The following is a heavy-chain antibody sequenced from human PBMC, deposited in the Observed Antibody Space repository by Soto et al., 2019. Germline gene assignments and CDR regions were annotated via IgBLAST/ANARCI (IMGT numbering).Heavy chain of an antibody. CDR2: RYNSGST. CDR1: GGSISYYY. V-gene: IGHV4-4*07. J-gene: IGHJ3*02. D-gene: IGHD3-10*01. CDR3: ARDRITMANDAFDI. Sequence: SETLSLTCTVSGGSISYYYWSWIRQPAGKGLEWLGRRYNSGSTKYNPSLKSRVSMSVDTSKNKFSLNLTSVTAGDTAFYYCARDRITMANDAFDIWGQGTMVTVSS.